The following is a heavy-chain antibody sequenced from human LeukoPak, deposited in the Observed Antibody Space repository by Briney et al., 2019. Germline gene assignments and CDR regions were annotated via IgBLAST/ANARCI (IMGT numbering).Heavy chain of an antibody. CDR3: ARVGAPGIAAARY. D-gene: IGHD6-13*01. CDR2: ISSSSSYI. J-gene: IGHJ4*02. CDR1: GFTFSSYS. V-gene: IGHV3-21*01. Sequence: PGGSLRLSCAASGFTFSSYSMNWVRQAPGKGLEWVSFISSSSSYIYYADSLKGRFTISRDNAKNSLYLQMNSLRAEDTAVYYCARVGAPGIAAARYWGQGTLVTVSS.